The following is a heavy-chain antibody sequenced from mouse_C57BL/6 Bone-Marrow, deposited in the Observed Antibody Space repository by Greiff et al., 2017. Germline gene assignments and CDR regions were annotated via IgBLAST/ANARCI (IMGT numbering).Heavy chain of an antibody. J-gene: IGHJ2*01. V-gene: IGHV1-76*01. Sequence: VQLQQSGAELVRPGASVKLSCKASGYTFTDYYINWVKQRPGQGLEWIARIYPGSGNTYYNEKFKGKATLTAEKSSSTAYMQLSSLTSEDSAVYFCAREGYGSSYFDDWGQGTTLTVSS. CDR2: IYPGSGNT. CDR3: AREGYGSSYFDD. CDR1: GYTFTDYY. D-gene: IGHD1-1*01.